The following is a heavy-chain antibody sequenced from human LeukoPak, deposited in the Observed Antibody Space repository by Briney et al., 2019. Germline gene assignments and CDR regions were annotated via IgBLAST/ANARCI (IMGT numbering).Heavy chain of an antibody. CDR2: IKKDGSEK. Sequence: GGSLRLSCAASGFTFSSHWMSWVRQAPGKGLEWGANIKKDGSEKYYVDAVKSRFTISRENAKTSLYLQMNSLKTEDTAVYYCFGGSSGYAEHYWGQGTLVTVSS. D-gene: IGHD3-22*01. CDR1: GFTFSSHW. CDR3: FGGSSGYAEHY. V-gene: IGHV3-7*03. J-gene: IGHJ4*02.